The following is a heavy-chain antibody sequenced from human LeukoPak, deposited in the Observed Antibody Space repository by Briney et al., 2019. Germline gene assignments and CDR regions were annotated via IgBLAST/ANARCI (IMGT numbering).Heavy chain of an antibody. CDR3: AKDPPSPPSWGPLVWGGVFDY. J-gene: IGHJ4*02. CDR1: GFTFSSYA. Sequence: GGSLRLSCAASGFTFSSYAMTWVRQAPGKGLEWVSSISGSGDYTNYAGSVKGRFTISRDNSKNTLYLQMNSLRAEDTAVYYCAKDPPSPPSWGPLVWGGVFDYWGQGTLVTVSS. D-gene: IGHD3-10*01. V-gene: IGHV3-23*01. CDR2: ISGSGDYT.